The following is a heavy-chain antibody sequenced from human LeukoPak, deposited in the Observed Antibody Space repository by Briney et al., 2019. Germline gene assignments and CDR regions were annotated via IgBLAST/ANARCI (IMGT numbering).Heavy chain of an antibody. CDR1: GFTFSSYA. CDR3: ARDGGGYSYGWYYFDY. V-gene: IGHV3-30-3*01. J-gene: IGHJ4*02. CDR2: ISYDGSNK. Sequence: GSLRLSCAASGFTFSSYAMHWVRQAPGKGLEWVAVISYDGSNKYYADSVKGRFTISRDNSKNTLYLQMNSLRAEDTAVYYCARDGGGYSYGWYYFDYWGQGTLVTVSS. D-gene: IGHD5-18*01.